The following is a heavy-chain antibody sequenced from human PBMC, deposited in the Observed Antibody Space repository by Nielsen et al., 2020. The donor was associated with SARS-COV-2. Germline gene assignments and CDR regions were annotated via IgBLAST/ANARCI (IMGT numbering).Heavy chain of an antibody. Sequence: SGPTLVKPTETVTLTCTVSGFSLSNARMGVSWIRQPPGKALEWLAHIFSNDKKSYNTSLKSRLTISKDTSKRQVVLTMTNMDPVDTATYYCARILVTAAYGMDVWGQGTTVTVSS. CDR2: IFSNDKK. J-gene: IGHJ6*02. D-gene: IGHD2-21*02. CDR1: GFSLSNARMG. V-gene: IGHV2-26*01. CDR3: ARILVTAAYGMDV.